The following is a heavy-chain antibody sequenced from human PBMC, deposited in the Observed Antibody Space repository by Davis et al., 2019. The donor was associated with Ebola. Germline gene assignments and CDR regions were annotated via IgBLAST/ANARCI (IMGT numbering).Heavy chain of an antibody. J-gene: IGHJ3*02. D-gene: IGHD3-22*01. Sequence: SEKVSCKAAGYRFTSYYLNWVRQAPGQGLEWMGIINPITGGTSYAQNFQVRVNMTRDTSTSTVYMELSSLRSEDTAVYYCAREGGRYYDSSGYVFDIWGQGTMVKVSS. V-gene: IGHV1-46*01. CDR2: INPITGGT. CDR1: GYRFTSYY. CDR3: AREGGRYYDSSGYVFDI.